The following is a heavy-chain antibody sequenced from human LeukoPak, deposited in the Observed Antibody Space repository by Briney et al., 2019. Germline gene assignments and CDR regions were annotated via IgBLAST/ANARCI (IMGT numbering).Heavy chain of an antibody. D-gene: IGHD5-12*01. Sequence: ASVKVSCKASGYTFTSYGISWVRQAPGQGLEWMGWISAYNGNTNYAQKLQGRVTMTTDTSTSTAYMELRSLRSDDTAMYYCARGERKKVATILFDYWGQGTLVTVSS. V-gene: IGHV1-18*04. CDR3: ARGERKKVATILFDY. CDR1: GYTFTSYG. J-gene: IGHJ4*02. CDR2: ISAYNGNT.